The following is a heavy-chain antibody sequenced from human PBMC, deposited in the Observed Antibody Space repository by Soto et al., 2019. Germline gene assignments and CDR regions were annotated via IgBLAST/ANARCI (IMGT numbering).Heavy chain of an antibody. D-gene: IGHD3-22*01. CDR3: ARESSGPSGFLPGLDV. J-gene: IGHJ6*02. Sequence: SETLSLTCTVSGASITSGDYYWSWIRQPPGKGLEWIGYIYHNGITYYNPSLQSRVTISVDTSKDQFSLKLSSVSATDTAVYYCARESSGPSGFLPGLDVWGQGTTVTVSS. CDR1: GASITSGDYY. CDR2: IYHNGIT. V-gene: IGHV4-30-4*08.